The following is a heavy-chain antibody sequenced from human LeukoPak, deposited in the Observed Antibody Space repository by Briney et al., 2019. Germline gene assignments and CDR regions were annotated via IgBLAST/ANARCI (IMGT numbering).Heavy chain of an antibody. CDR2: ISSSTKVI. Sequence: PGGSLRRSCAASGFTLSTYSVTWLRQAPGQGREGVSYISSSTKVIYYADSVKGRFTIYRYNATNSLYLQMNSLKADDTAVYYCVRLYSALPAFDYWGQGTLVTVSS. V-gene: IGHV3-48*01. J-gene: IGHJ4*02. D-gene: IGHD6-13*01. CDR3: VRLYSALPAFDY. CDR1: GFTLSTYS.